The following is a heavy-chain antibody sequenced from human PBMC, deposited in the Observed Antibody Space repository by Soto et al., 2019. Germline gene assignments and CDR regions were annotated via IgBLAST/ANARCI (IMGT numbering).Heavy chain of an antibody. CDR2: ISYDGNVA. Sequence: QVHLVESGGGVVQPGRSLRLSCAASGFTFSNYGMHWVRQAPGKGLEWVIVISYDGNVAYYADSVKGRFTISRDNSKNTLYLQMNSLRTENTAMYYCAKEEPIPNWYFDYRGQGTLVTVSS. CDR1: GFTFSNYG. V-gene: IGHV3-30*18. J-gene: IGHJ4*02. D-gene: IGHD1-1*01. CDR3: AKEEPIPNWYFDY.